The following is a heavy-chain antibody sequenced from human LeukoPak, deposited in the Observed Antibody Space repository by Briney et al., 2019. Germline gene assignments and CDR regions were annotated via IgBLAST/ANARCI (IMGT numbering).Heavy chain of an antibody. J-gene: IGHJ4*02. CDR1: GGSFSGYY. CDR2: INHSGST. V-gene: IGHV4-34*01. CDR3: AREAEITRFDY. D-gene: IGHD5-24*01. Sequence: SETLSLTCAVYGGSFSGYYWSWIRQPPGKGLEWIGEINHSGSTNYNPSLKSRVTISVDTSKNQFSLQLNSVTPEDTAVYYCAREAEITRFDYWGQGTLVTVSS.